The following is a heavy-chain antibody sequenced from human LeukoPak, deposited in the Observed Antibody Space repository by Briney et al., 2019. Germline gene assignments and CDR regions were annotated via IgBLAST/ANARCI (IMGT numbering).Heavy chain of an antibody. CDR1: GYTFTGYY. V-gene: IGHV1-2*02. CDR2: INPNSGGT. J-gene: IGHJ4*02. Sequence: ASVKVSCKASGYTFTGYYMHWVRQAPGQGLEWMGWINPNSGGTNYAQKVQGRVTMTRDTSISTAYMELSRLRSDDTAVYYCARDMKDYYDSSGLKYWGQGTLVTVSS. D-gene: IGHD3-22*01. CDR3: ARDMKDYYDSSGLKY.